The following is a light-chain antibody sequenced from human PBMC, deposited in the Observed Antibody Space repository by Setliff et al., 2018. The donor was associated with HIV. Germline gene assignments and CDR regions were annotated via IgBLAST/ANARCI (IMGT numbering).Light chain of an antibody. Sequence: QSVLAQPASVSGSPGQSITISCTGTSSDVGDYNHVSWYQQHPGKAPKLIIYDANKRPSGVPDRFSASKSGNTASLTISGLQAEDEADYYCSYAGKFTWVLGGGTKVT. V-gene: IGLV2-11*01. CDR3: CSYAGKFTWV. CDR2: DAN. CDR1: SSDVGDYNH. J-gene: IGLJ3*02.